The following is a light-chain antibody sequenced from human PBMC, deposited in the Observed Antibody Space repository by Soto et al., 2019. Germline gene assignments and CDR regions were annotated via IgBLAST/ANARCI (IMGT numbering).Light chain of an antibody. CDR2: AAS. CDR1: QSISSY. V-gene: IGKV1-39*01. J-gene: IGKJ5*01. Sequence: DIQMTQSPSSLSASVGDRVTITCRASQSISSYLNWYQQKPGKAPKLLIYAASSLQSGVPSRFSGSGSGTDFTLTISSLQPEDFATYYCQQGYSTSITFGQGTRLEIK. CDR3: QQGYSTSIT.